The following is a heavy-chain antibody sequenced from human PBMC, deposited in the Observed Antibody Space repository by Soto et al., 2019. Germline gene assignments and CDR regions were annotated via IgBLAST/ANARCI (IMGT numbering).Heavy chain of an antibody. V-gene: IGHV4-39*07. Sequence: SETLSLTCTVSGGSISSGDYYWSWIRQPPGKGLEWIGDINHSGSTNYNPSLKSRVTISVDTSKNQFSLKLSSVTAADTAVYYCARGFVRGNNWFDPWGQGTLVTVSS. CDR2: INHSGST. D-gene: IGHD3-10*02. CDR3: ARGFVRGNNWFDP. J-gene: IGHJ5*02. CDR1: GGSISSGDYY.